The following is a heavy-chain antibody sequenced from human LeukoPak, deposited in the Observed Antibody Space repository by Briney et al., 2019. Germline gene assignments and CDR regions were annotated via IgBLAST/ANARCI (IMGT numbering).Heavy chain of an antibody. CDR2: INPNTGAT. J-gene: IGHJ4*02. Sequence: GASVKVSCKASGYTIIDYYLHWVRQAPGQGLEWVAWINPNTGATNSAQKFQGRVTLARDKSISTAYMELSRLTSDDTAVYFCARDRRGSNGDYWGQGTLVTVSS. CDR1: GYTIIDYY. CDR3: ARDRRGSNGDY. V-gene: IGHV1-2*02. D-gene: IGHD1-26*01.